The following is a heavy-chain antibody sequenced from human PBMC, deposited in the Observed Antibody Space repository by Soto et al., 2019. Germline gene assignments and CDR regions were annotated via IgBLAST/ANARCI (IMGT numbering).Heavy chain of an antibody. CDR3: SADHPHTAIGWPV. Sequence: GASVKVSCKASGFDFGSFGIQFLRQTRGRGLEWIGWIVFASGRTNYARQFQGRVAFSRDMSSTTAYMDLYDLKSDDTAVYFCSADHPHTAIGWPVWGQGTTVTVSS. CDR1: GFDFGSFG. J-gene: IGHJ6*02. V-gene: IGHV1-58*02. CDR2: IVFASGRT.